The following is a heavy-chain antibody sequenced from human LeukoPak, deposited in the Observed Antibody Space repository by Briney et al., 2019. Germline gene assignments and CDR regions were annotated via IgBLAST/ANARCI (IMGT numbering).Heavy chain of an antibody. D-gene: IGHD5-18*01. CDR3: VRTDVDTAMGNNWFDP. Sequence: SETLSLTCTVSGGSISSSSYYWGWIRQPPGKGLGWIGSIYYSGSTYYNPSLKSRVTISVDTSKNQFSLKLSSVTAADTAVYYCVRTDVDTAMGNNWFDPWGQGTLVTVSS. V-gene: IGHV4-39*01. J-gene: IGHJ5*02. CDR1: GGSISSSSYY. CDR2: IYYSGST.